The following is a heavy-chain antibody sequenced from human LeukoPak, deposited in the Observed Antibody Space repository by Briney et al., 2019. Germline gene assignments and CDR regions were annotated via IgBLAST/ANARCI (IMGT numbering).Heavy chain of an antibody. J-gene: IGHJ4*02. V-gene: IGHV3-30*02. Sequence: GSLRLSCAASGFTFSSYGMHWVRQAPGKGLEWVAFIRYDGSNKYYADSVKGRVTISRDNSKNTLYLQMNSLRAEDTAVYYCAKRGHDLYGSRSPRGFDYWGQGTLVTVSS. CDR1: GFTFSSYG. CDR3: AKRGHDLYGSRSPRGFDY. CDR2: IRYDGSNK. D-gene: IGHD3-10*01.